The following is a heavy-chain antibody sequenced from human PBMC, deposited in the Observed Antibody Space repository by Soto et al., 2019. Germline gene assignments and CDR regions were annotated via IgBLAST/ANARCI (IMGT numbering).Heavy chain of an antibody. V-gene: IGHV3-74*01. CDR2: INGDGSST. CDR1: GFTFSSYG. D-gene: IGHD3-3*01. Sequence: PGGSLRLSCAASGFTFSSYGMHWVRQAPGKGLVWVSRINGDGSSTSYADSVKGRFTISRDNAKNTLYLQMNSLRAEDTAVYYCTRDAYYDFWSGYSGYYYYYMDVWGKGTTVTVSS. CDR3: TRDAYYDFWSGYSGYYYYYMDV. J-gene: IGHJ6*03.